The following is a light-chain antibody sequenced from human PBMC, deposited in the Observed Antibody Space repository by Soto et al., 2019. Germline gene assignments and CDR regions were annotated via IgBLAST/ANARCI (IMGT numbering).Light chain of an antibody. Sequence: DIQLTQSPSFLSASVGDRVTISCRASQGISDYLAWYQQKPGKAPKLLIYGASTLQRGVPSRFSGSASGTEFTLTISSLQPEDFATYFGQQFNAYPLTFGGGTKLEIK. CDR3: QQFNAYPLT. J-gene: IGKJ4*01. CDR2: GAS. V-gene: IGKV1-9*01. CDR1: QGISDY.